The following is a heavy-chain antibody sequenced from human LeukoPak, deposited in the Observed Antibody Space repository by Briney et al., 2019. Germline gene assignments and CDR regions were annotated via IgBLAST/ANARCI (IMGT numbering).Heavy chain of an antibody. CDR3: TARRGAY. D-gene: IGHD3-10*01. J-gene: IGHJ4*02. V-gene: IGHV3-15*01. Sequence: SWIRQPAGKGLEWVGRIKSKTDGETTDYAAPVKGRFTISRDDSKNTLYLQMNSLKTEDTAVYYCTARRGAYWGQGTLVTVSS. CDR2: IKSKTDGETT.